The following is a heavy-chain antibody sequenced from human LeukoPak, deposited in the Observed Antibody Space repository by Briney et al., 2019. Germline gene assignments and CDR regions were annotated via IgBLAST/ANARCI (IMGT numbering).Heavy chain of an antibody. CDR1: GYRFTDYY. J-gene: IGHJ4*02. Sequence: ASVKVSCKASGYRFTDYYIHWVRQAPGQGLEWMGWINPATGMNPNSGGRFYAQKFRDRISMSTDTSITTVYMKLSSLTSDDTALYYCARVKKLLPEFGHWGQGSLLTVSS. CDR2: INPATGMNPNSGGR. CDR3: ARVKKLLPEFGH. V-gene: IGHV1-2*02. D-gene: IGHD2-15*01.